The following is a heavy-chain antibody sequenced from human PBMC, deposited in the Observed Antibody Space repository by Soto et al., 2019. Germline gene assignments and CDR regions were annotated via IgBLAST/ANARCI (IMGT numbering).Heavy chain of an antibody. V-gene: IGHV1-46*01. CDR1: GYTFTSYY. Sequence: ASVKVSCKASGYTFTSYYIHWVRQAPGQGLEWMGIFNPTGDTASYAQKLQGRVTMTRDTSTGTAYMELGSLRSEDTAVYYCARGGRIVDTGIGYYYYHAMDVWGQGTTVTV. J-gene: IGHJ6*02. CDR2: FNPTGDTA. D-gene: IGHD5-18*01. CDR3: ARGGRIVDTGIGYYYYHAMDV.